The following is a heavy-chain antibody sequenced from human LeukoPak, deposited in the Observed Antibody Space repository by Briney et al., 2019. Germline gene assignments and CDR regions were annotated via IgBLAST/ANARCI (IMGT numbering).Heavy chain of an antibody. CDR2: ISSNGGSI. CDR3: ARGAAIPDYFDY. D-gene: IGHD2-2*01. CDR1: GFTFSSYG. J-gene: IGHJ4*02. V-gene: IGHV3-64*01. Sequence: GSLRLSCAASGFTFSSYGMPWVRQAPGKGLEYVSAISSNGGSIYYANSVKGRFTISSDHSKNTLYLQMGSLRAEDMAVYYCARGAAIPDYFDYWGQGTLVTVSS.